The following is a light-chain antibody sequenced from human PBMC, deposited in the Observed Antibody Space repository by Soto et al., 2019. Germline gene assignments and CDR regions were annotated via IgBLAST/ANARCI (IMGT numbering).Light chain of an antibody. CDR1: QSVSRN. V-gene: IGKV3-15*01. CDR3: QQYGDWPPET. CDR2: GAS. J-gene: IGKJ2*01. Sequence: TQSPATLSVSPGDRATLSCRASQSVSRNLAWYQQKPGQAPRLLIYGASTRATGVPARFSGSGSATEFTLSISSLQSDDVAVYYCQQYGDWPPETFGQGTKLEI.